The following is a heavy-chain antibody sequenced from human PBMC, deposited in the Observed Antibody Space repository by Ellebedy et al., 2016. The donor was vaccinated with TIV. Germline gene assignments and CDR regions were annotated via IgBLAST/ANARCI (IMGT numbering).Heavy chain of an antibody. V-gene: IGHV4-39*07. J-gene: IGHJ4*02. D-gene: IGHD3-16*01. CDR3: ATWGSHTSFDDFDY. Sequence: MPSETLSLTCTVSGGSISSSSSYWGWIRQPPGKGLEWIGSIYYSGSTYYNPSLKSRVTISIHTSKNQFSLKLSSVTAADTAVYYCATWGSHTSFDDFDYWGQGALVTVSS. CDR2: IYYSGST. CDR1: GGSISSSSSY.